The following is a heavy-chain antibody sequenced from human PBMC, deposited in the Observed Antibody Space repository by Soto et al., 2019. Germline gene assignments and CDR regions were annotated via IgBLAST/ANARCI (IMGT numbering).Heavy chain of an antibody. CDR3: ARDIIAAAGSGWFDP. CDR2: IIPIFGTA. Sequence: SVKVSCKASGGTFSSYAISWVRQAPGQGLEWMGGIIPIFGTANYAQKFQGRVTITADESTSTAYMELSSLRSEDTAVYYCARDIIAAAGSGWFDPWGQGTLVTVSS. D-gene: IGHD6-13*01. J-gene: IGHJ5*02. CDR1: GGTFSSYA. V-gene: IGHV1-69*13.